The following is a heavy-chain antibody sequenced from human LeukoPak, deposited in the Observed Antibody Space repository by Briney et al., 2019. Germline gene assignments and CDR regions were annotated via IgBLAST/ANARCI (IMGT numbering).Heavy chain of an antibody. J-gene: IGHJ4*02. Sequence: GGTLRLSSSAYGFTVSSTYMSWVGQAPGKGPEWGSIIYNAGSTYDADSVKGRFTISRDNSKNTLYLQVNSVRAEDTAVYYCAKGHCTNGICWLDWGQGTLVTVSS. CDR1: GFTVSSTY. CDR2: IYNAGST. CDR3: AKGHCTNGICWLD. V-gene: IGHV3-53*01. D-gene: IGHD2-8*01.